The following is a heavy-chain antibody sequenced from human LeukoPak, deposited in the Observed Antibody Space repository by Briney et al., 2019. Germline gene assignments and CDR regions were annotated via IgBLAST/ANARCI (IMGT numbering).Heavy chain of an antibody. V-gene: IGHV3-49*04. J-gene: IGHJ4*02. CDR2: IRNKLYGGTA. CDR1: GFTFGDHA. CDR3: TRVDYYSTSAFFDY. Sequence: PGGSLRLSCAASGFTFGDHAMSWVRQAPGKGLEWVGFIRNKLYGGTAEYAASVKGRFTISRDDSKSIAYLQMNSLKTEDTAMYYCTRVDYYSTSAFFDYWGQGTPVTVSS. D-gene: IGHD2-21*01.